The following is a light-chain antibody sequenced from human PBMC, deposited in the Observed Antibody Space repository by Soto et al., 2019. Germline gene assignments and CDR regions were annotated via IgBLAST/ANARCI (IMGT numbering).Light chain of an antibody. V-gene: IGKV3-20*01. CDR3: QQDGGSPRT. Sequence: EIVLTQSPGTLSLSPGERATLSCRASQSISNYLAWYQQRPGQSPRLLIYAASSRATGVPDRFRGGGSATDFTLTVSRLEPEDFAVYYCQQDGGSPRTFGQGTKLEIK. CDR1: QSISNY. CDR2: AAS. J-gene: IGKJ2*01.